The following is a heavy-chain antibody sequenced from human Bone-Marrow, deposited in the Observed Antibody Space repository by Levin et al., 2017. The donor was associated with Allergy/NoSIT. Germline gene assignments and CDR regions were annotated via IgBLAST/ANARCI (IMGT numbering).Heavy chain of an antibody. J-gene: IGHJ6*02. CDR3: ARAPGSYSYGSNYYYYGMDV. Sequence: KISCKASGGTFSSYAISWVRQAPGQGLEWMGGIIPIFGTANYAQKFQGRVTITADESTSTAYMELSSLRSEDTAVYYCARAPGSYSYGSNYYYYGMDVWGQGTTVTVSS. CDR1: GGTFSSYA. D-gene: IGHD5-18*01. V-gene: IGHV1-69*01. CDR2: IIPIFGTA.